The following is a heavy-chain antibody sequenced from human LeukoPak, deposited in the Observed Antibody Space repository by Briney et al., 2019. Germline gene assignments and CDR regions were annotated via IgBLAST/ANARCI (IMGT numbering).Heavy chain of an antibody. CDR3: ARQTGSGLFILP. V-gene: IGHV4-39*01. J-gene: IGHJ4*02. Sequence: PSETLSLTCTVSGASISSNSYYWGWLRQPPGKGLEWIGSIYFSGSTYYNPSLKSRVTISIDTSKNQFSLRITSVTAADTAVYYCARQTGSGLFILPGGQGTLVTVSS. D-gene: IGHD3/OR15-3a*01. CDR1: GASISSNSYY. CDR2: IYFSGST.